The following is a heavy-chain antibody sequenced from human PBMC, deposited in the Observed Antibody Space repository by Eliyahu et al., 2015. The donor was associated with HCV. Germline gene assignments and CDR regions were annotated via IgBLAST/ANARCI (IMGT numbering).Heavy chain of an antibody. Sequence: EVQLVESGGGLVQPGGSLRLXCAAXGFTFSXYWMSWVRQAPGKGLEWVANIKQDGSEKYYVDSVKGRFTISRDNAKNSLYLQMNSLRAEDMAVYYCARVINGDYYFDYWGQGTLVTVSS. CDR1: GFTFSXYW. CDR3: ARVINGDYYFDY. J-gene: IGHJ4*02. V-gene: IGHV3-7*01. D-gene: IGHD4-17*01. CDR2: IKQDGSEK.